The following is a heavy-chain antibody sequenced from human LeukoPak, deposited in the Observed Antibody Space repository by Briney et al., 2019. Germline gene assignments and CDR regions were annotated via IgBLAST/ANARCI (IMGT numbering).Heavy chain of an antibody. V-gene: IGHV3-23*01. CDR1: GFTFNNYV. J-gene: IGHJ5*02. D-gene: IGHD6-19*01. CDR2: ISDSGGST. Sequence: GGSLRLSCAASGFTFNNYVMSWVRQAPGKGLEWVSSISDSGGSTYYADSVKGRFTISRDNSKNTLYLQMTNLRAADTAVYYCAKDLSRAVAADWFDPWDQGSPVTVSS. CDR3: AKDLSRAVAADWFDP.